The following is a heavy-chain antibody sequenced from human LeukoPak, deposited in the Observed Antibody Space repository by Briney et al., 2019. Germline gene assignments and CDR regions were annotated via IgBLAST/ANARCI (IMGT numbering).Heavy chain of an antibody. CDR3: AGDQLALNALNI. CDR1: GGSMSSHY. J-gene: IGHJ3*02. D-gene: IGHD1-1*01. V-gene: IGHV4-59*11. Sequence: SETLSLTCTVSGGSMSSHYWSWIRQPPGKGLEWLGYISYIGSTNYSPSLKSRVTISVDTSKNQFSLRLSSVAAADTAVYFCAGDQLALNALNIWGQGTMVSVSS. CDR2: ISYIGST.